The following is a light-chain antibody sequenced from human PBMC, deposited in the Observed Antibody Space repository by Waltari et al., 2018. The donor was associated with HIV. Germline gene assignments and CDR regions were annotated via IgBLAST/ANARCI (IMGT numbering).Light chain of an antibody. J-gene: IGKJ2*01. CDR1: QTISGW. V-gene: IGKV1-5*03. CDR2: QAS. Sequence: DIQMTQSPPALSASVGDRVTITCRASQTISGWLVWYQQKPGKAPKLLIYQASTLDTGVPSRFSGSRSGTEFTLTISSLQPDDFATYYFQQYKSYPYTFGQGTKLEIK. CDR3: QQYKSYPYT.